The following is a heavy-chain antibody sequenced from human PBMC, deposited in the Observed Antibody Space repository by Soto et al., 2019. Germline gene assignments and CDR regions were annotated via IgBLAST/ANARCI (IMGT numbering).Heavy chain of an antibody. CDR3: ARGGTIFGVVIDYYCYYGMDV. D-gene: IGHD3-3*01. Sequence: ASVKVSCKASGYTFTSYDINWVRQATGQGLEWMGWMNPNSGNTGYAQKFQGRVTMTRNTSISTAYMELSSLRSEDTAVYYCARGGTIFGVVIDYYCYYGMDVWGQGTTVTVSS. V-gene: IGHV1-8*01. CDR2: MNPNSGNT. CDR1: GYTFTSYD. J-gene: IGHJ6*02.